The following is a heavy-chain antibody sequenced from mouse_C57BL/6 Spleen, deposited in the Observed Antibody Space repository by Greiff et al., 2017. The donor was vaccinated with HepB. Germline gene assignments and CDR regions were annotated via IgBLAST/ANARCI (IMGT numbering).Heavy chain of an antibody. CDR2: ISSGGDYI. CDR3: TRGSYGNYFSE. CDR1: GFTFSSYA. V-gene: IGHV5-9-1*02. J-gene: IGHJ3*02. D-gene: IGHD2-1*01. Sequence: EVKLMESGEGLVKPGGSLKLSCAASGFTFSSYAMSWVRQTPEKRLEWVAYISSGGDYIYYADTVKGRFTISRDNARNTLYLQMSSLKSEDTAMYYCTRGSYGNYFSEWGQGTLVTVSA.